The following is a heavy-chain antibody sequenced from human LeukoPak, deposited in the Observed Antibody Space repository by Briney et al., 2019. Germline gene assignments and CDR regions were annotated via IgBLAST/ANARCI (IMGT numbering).Heavy chain of an antibody. CDR1: GFTFSSYS. CDR3: AGLSGGFYDTNDYA. D-gene: IGHD3-22*01. V-gene: IGHV3-21*01. CDR2: ISSSSSYI. Sequence: GGSLRLSCAASGFTFSSYSMNWVRQAPGKGLEWVSSISSSSSYIYYADSVKGRFTISRDNAKSSLYLQMNILRVEDTAVYYCAGLSGGFYDTNDYAWGQGTLVTVSS. J-gene: IGHJ5*02.